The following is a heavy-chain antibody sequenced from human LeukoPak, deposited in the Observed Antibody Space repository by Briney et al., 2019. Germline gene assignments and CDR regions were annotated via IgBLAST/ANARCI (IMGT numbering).Heavy chain of an antibody. V-gene: IGHV4-39*01. J-gene: IGHJ2*01. CDR1: GGSISSSSYS. CDR2: IYYSGST. Sequence: KPSETLSLTCTVSGGSISSSSYSWGWIRQPPGKGLEWIGSIYYSGSTYYNPSLKSRVTISVDTSKNQFSLKLSSVTAADTAVYYCARHDNRYGDPEGWYFDLWGRGTLVTVSS. CDR3: ARHDNRYGDPEGWYFDL. D-gene: IGHD4-17*01.